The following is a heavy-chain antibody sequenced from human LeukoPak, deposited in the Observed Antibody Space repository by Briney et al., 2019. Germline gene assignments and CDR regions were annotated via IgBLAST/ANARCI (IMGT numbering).Heavy chain of an antibody. J-gene: IGHJ4*02. Sequence: PSETLSLTCTVSGDSISSGGYYWSWIRQPPGEGLEWIGYIHQTGDTYSNPSLKGRVTVSLDTSKNQFSLKLTSVTAADTAVYYCASNSPERREGFDYWGQGTLVTVSS. CDR2: IHQTGDT. CDR3: ASNSPERREGFDY. D-gene: IGHD2/OR15-2a*01. CDR1: GDSISSGGYY. V-gene: IGHV4-30-2*01.